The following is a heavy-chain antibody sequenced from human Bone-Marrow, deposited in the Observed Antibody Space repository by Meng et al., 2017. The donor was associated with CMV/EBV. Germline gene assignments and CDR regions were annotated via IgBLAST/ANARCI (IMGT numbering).Heavy chain of an antibody. D-gene: IGHD5-24*01. CDR3: AKDGRGGGYNAP. CDR2: IYGSGGTT. J-gene: IGHJ5*02. V-gene: IGHV3-23*01. Sequence: GESLKISCAASGFIFNNYAMTWVRQTPGKGLEWVSTIYGSGGTTNYADSVKGRFTISRDDSRNTLYLQMNSLRAEDTAVYYWAKDGRGGGYNAPWGQGTLVTVSS. CDR1: GFIFNNYA.